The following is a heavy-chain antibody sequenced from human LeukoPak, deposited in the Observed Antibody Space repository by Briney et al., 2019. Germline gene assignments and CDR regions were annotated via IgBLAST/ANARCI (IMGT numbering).Heavy chain of an antibody. CDR2: ISNAGST. CDR3: ARDRPGGYYGFDY. D-gene: IGHD3-22*01. Sequence: PGGSLRLSCAASGFTVSSTYMSWVRQAPGKGLEWVSIISNAGSTYYADSVKGRFTISRDNSKNTVFLQINSLRAEDTAVYYCARDRPGGYYGFDYWDQGTLVTVSS. CDR1: GFTVSSTY. V-gene: IGHV3-53*01. J-gene: IGHJ4*02.